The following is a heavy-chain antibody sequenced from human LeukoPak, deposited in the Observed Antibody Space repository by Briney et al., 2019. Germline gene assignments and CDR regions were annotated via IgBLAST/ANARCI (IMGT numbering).Heavy chain of an antibody. CDR2: IHSGGIT. Sequence: GGSLRLSCAASGSTISSNYMSWVRQAPGKGLEWVSVIHSGGITYYADSVKGRFTISRDNSKNTLYLQMNSLRAEDTAVYYCARSIPAAGIDFWGQGTLVTVSS. D-gene: IGHD2-2*01. V-gene: IGHV3-53*01. J-gene: IGHJ4*02. CDR3: ARSIPAAGIDF. CDR1: GSTISSNY.